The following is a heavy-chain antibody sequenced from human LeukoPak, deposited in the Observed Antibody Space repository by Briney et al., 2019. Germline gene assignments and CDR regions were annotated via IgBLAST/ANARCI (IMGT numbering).Heavy chain of an antibody. Sequence: GGSLRLSCAASGFTFSSYSMNWVRQAPGEGLEWVSSIRSSSSYIYYADSVKGRFTISRDNAKNSLYLQMNSLRAEDTAVYYCARHLNYYLDYWGQGTLVTVSS. D-gene: IGHD3-10*01. V-gene: IGHV3-21*01. CDR1: GFTFSSYS. CDR2: IRSSSSYI. CDR3: ARHLNYYLDY. J-gene: IGHJ4*02.